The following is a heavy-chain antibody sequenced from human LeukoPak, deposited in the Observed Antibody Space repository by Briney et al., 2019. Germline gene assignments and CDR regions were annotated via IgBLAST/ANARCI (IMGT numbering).Heavy chain of an antibody. J-gene: IGHJ3*02. Sequence: PGGSLRLSCAASGFTFSSYWMHWVRQAPGKGLVWVSRINSDGSSTSYADSVKGRFTISRDNAKNTLYLQMNSLRAEETAVYYCARGSDYDILTGYSPSDAFDIWGQGTMVTVSS. V-gene: IGHV3-74*01. CDR3: ARGSDYDILTGYSPSDAFDI. CDR2: INSDGSST. CDR1: GFTFSSYW. D-gene: IGHD3-9*01.